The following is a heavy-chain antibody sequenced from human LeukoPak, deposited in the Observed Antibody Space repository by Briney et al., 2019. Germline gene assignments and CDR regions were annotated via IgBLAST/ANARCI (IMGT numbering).Heavy chain of an antibody. J-gene: IGHJ3*02. V-gene: IGHV4-31*11. CDR1: GDSVTSGGYY. CDR3: ARDVVVTSSPDAFDI. D-gene: IGHD2-21*02. CDR2: ISNSGTT. Sequence: KTSETLSLTCAVSGDSVTSGGYYWTWIRHHPGKGLEWIGYISNSGTTSYNPSLKSRFSISVDTSHNQFSLRLTSVTAADTAVYYCARDVVVTSSPDAFDIWGQGTMVTVSS.